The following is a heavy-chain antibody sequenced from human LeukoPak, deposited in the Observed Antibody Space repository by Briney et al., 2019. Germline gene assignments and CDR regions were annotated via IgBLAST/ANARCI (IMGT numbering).Heavy chain of an antibody. Sequence: SETLSLTCTVSGGSISSGGYFWSWIRQPAGKGPEWIGRINTSGSTNYNPVLKSRVTISEDTYKNQFSLKLSSVTAADTAVYYCARDHYDSRGYYSGYMDVWGKGTTVTISS. CDR1: GGSISSGGYF. D-gene: IGHD3-22*01. V-gene: IGHV4-61*02. J-gene: IGHJ6*03. CDR3: ARDHYDSRGYYSGYMDV. CDR2: INTSGST.